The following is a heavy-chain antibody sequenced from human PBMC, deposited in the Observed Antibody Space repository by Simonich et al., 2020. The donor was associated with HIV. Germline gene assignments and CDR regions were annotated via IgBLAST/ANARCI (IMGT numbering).Heavy chain of an antibody. CDR1: GGSFSGYY. J-gene: IGHJ4*02. CDR3: ARGFYQRLYYFDY. V-gene: IGHV4-34*01. D-gene: IGHD2-2*01. CDR2: INNSGST. Sequence: QVQLQQWGAGLLKPSETLSLTCAVYGGSFSGYYWSWIRQPPGKGLEWIGEINNSGSTNYNPSLKGRVTISVDTSKNQFSLKLSSVTAADTAVYYCARGFYQRLYYFDYWGQGTLVTVSS.